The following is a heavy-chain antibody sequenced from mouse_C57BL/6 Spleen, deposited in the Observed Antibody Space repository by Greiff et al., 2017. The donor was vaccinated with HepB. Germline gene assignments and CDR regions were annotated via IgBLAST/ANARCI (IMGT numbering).Heavy chain of an antibody. D-gene: IGHD2-1*01. Sequence: QVQLQQSGAELVRPGTSVKMSCKASGYTFTNYWIGWAKQRPGHGLEWIGDIYPGGGYTNYNEKFKGQATLTADKSSSTAYMQFSSLTSEDSAIYYCARGSYGNPFAYWGQGTLVTVSA. V-gene: IGHV1-63*01. J-gene: IGHJ3*01. CDR3: ARGSYGNPFAY. CDR1: GYTFTNYW. CDR2: IYPGGGYT.